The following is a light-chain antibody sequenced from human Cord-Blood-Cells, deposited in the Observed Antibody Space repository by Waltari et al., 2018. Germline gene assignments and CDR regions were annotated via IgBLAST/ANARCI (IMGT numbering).Light chain of an antibody. CDR2: AAS. Sequence: IQLTPSPSSLSASVGDRVTITCRASQSISSYLNWYQQKPWKAPKLLIYAASSLQSGVPSRFRSSGSGTDVTLTIISLQPEDVATYYCQQSYSTPLTFGGGTKVEIK. V-gene: IGKV1-39*01. CDR1: QSISSY. J-gene: IGKJ4*02. CDR3: QQSYSTPLT.